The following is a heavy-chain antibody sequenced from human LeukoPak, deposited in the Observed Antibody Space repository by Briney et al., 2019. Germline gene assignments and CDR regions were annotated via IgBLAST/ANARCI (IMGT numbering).Heavy chain of an antibody. CDR1: GYSISSGYY. CDR2: IYHSGST. D-gene: IGHD3-3*01. J-gene: IGHJ3*02. Sequence: SETLSLTCTVSGYSISSGYYWGWIRQPPGKGLEWIGSIYHSGSTYYNPSLKSRVTISVDRSKNQFSLKLSSVTAADTAVYYCARDLEGFLEWSDQSDAFDIWGQGTMVTVSS. V-gene: IGHV4-38-2*02. CDR3: ARDLEGFLEWSDQSDAFDI.